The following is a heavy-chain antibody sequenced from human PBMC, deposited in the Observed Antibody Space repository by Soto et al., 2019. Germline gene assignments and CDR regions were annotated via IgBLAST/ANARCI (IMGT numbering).Heavy chain of an antibody. D-gene: IGHD6-19*01. J-gene: IGHJ4*02. CDR1: GFSLSTSEVG. CDR3: ARRFGWYYFNF. Sequence: SGPTLVNPTQTLTLTCTFSGFSLSTSEVGVGWIRQPPGKALEWLALIYWDDDKRYSPSLKSRLTIAKDTSKNQVVLTMTNMNPVDTATYYCARRFGWYYFNFWGQGTLVTVSS. V-gene: IGHV2-5*02. CDR2: IYWDDDK.